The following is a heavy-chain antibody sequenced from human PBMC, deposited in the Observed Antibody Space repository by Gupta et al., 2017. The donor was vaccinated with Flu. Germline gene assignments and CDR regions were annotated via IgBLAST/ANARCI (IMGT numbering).Heavy chain of an antibody. V-gene: IGHV1-69*06. Sequence: QAPGQGLEWMGGIIPIFGTANYAQKFQGRVTITADKSTSTAYMELSSLRSEDTAVYYCARGLWWLDPACLRNYYYYGMDVWGQGTTVTVSS. J-gene: IGHJ6*02. CDR3: ARGLWWLDPACLRNYYYYGMDV. D-gene: IGHD2-21*01. CDR2: IIPIFGTA.